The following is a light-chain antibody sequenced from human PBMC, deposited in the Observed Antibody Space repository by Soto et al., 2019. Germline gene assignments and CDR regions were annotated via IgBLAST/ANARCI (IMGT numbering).Light chain of an antibody. CDR3: QSYDSSLSSYV. V-gene: IGLV1-40*01. Sequence: QAVVTQPPSVSGAPGQRVTISCTGSSSNIGADYDVHWYQQVPGTAPKLLIFANTNRPSGIPDRFSGSKSGTSASLAITGLQAEDDADYYCQSYDSSLSSYVFGTGTKLTVL. J-gene: IGLJ1*01. CDR1: SSNIGADYD. CDR2: ANT.